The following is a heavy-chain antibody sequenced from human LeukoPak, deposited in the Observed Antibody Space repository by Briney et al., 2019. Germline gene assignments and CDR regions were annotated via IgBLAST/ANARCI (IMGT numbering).Heavy chain of an antibody. CDR1: GFTFSNYS. J-gene: IGHJ4*02. Sequence: GGSLRLSCVASGFTFSNYSMGWVRQAPGKGLEWVSGIGGSGAGTEYADSVKGRFSISRDNSKNTLYLQMNSLRAEDTALYFCAKERSSGWPFDYWGQGTLVTVSS. CDR2: IGGSGAGT. D-gene: IGHD6-19*01. CDR3: AKERSSGWPFDY. V-gene: IGHV3-23*01.